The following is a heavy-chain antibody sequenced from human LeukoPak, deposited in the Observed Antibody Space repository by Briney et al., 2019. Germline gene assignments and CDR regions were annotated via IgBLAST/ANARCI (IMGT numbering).Heavy chain of an antibody. CDR3: ARDRTALVVVPATYNWFDP. Sequence: ASVKVSCKASEYTFTGYYMHWVRQAPGQGLEWMGWIHPNSGGTTYAQKFQGRVTMTRDTSINTAYMELTRLTSDDTAVYYCARDRTALVVVPATYNWFDPWGQGTLVTVSS. CDR2: IHPNSGGT. J-gene: IGHJ5*02. D-gene: IGHD2-15*01. CDR1: EYTFTGYY. V-gene: IGHV1-2*02.